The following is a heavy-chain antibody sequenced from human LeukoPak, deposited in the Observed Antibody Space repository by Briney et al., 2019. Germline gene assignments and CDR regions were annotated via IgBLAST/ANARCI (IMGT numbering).Heavy chain of an antibody. CDR3: AKDPGSGNPDY. CDR2: IWYDGSNK. D-gene: IGHD3-10*01. CDR1: GFTFSSYG. V-gene: IGHV3-33*06. Sequence: GGSLRLSCAASGFTFSSYGMHWVRQAPGKGLEWVAVIWYDGSNKYYADSVKGRFTISRDNSKNTLYLQMNSPRAEDTAVYYCAKDPGSGNPDYWGQGTLVTVSS. J-gene: IGHJ4*02.